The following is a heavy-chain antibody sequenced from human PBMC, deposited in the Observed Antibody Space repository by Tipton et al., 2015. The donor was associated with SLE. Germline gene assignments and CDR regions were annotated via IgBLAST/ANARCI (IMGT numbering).Heavy chain of an antibody. V-gene: IGHV4-59*12. CDR3: ARTKLRYFVWPYNWFDP. CDR2: IYYTGST. D-gene: IGHD3-9*01. Sequence: LRLSCTVSGGSISSYYWSWIRQTPGKGLEWIGYIYYTGSTKFNPSLKSRVSISLDTSKNQFSLKLSSVTAADTAVYYCARTKLRYFVWPYNWFDPWGQGTLVTVSS. CDR1: GGSISSYY. J-gene: IGHJ5*02.